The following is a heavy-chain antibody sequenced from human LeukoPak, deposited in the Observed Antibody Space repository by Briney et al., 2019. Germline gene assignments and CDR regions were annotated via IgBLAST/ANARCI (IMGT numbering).Heavy chain of an antibody. J-gene: IGHJ4*02. CDR1: GGSISSSSYY. Sequence: PSETLSLTCTVSGGSISSSSYYWGWIRQPPGKGLEWIGYIYYSGSTNYNPSLKSRVTISVDTSKNQFSLKLSSVTAADTAVYYCARGGVRYLSDYWGQGTLVTVSS. CDR3: ARGGVRYLSDY. V-gene: IGHV4-61*05. D-gene: IGHD3-9*01. CDR2: IYYSGST.